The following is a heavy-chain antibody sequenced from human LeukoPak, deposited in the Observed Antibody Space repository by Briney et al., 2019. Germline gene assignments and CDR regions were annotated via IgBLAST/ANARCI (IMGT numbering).Heavy chain of an antibody. D-gene: IGHD3-9*01. J-gene: IGHJ4*02. CDR3: ARVVLRYFDPRYYFDY. CDR2: ISAYNGNT. CDR1: GYTFTSYG. Sequence: ASVKVSCKASGYTFTSYGISWVRQAPGQGLEWMGWISAYNGNTNYAQKLQGRVTMTTDTSTSTAYMELRSLRSDDTAVYYCARVVLRYFDPRYYFDYWGQGTLVTVSS. V-gene: IGHV1-18*01.